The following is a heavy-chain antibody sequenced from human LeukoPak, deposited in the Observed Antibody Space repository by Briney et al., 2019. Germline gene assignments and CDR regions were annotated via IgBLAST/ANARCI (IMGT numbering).Heavy chain of an antibody. D-gene: IGHD1-14*01. CDR3: ARDRRRDLFHAFDI. V-gene: IGHV4-59*01. Sequence: SETRSLTCTDTCDSIRTSFWSWIRQPPRKRLEWIAYVHYSESANYNPSLKSRVTISLDTPKNQFSLKLSSVTAADTAIYFCARDRRRDLFHAFDIWGRGTTVTVSP. J-gene: IGHJ3*02. CDR1: CDSIRTSF. CDR2: VHYSESA.